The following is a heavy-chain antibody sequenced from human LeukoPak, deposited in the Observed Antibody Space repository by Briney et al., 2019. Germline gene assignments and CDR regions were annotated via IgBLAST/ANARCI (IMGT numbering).Heavy chain of an antibody. V-gene: IGHV6-1*01. CDR1: GDSVSNNTAA. CDR3: AKEGEVGTTWSWFDP. CDR2: TYYRSKWYN. D-gene: IGHD2/OR15-2a*01. Sequence: SQTLSLTCAISGDSVSNNTAAWICISQPPARGLEWLGRTYYRSKWYNDYAVSVKSRITINPDTSKNQFSLQLNSVTPEDTAVYYCAKEGEVGTTWSWFDPWGQGTLVTVSS. J-gene: IGHJ5*02.